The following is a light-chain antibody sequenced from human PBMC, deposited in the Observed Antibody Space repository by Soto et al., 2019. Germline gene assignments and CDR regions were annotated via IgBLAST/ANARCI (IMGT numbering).Light chain of an antibody. V-gene: IGKV3-20*01. CDR2: GAS. CDR1: QSVSNNY. J-gene: IGKJ2*01. CDR3: QQYGRSPRT. Sequence: EIVLTQSPGTLSLSPGERAALSCRASQSVSNNYLAWYQQKTGQAPRLLIYGASSRATGIPDRFSGSGSGTDFTITISRLEPEDFAVYYCQQYGRSPRTFGKGTKLEIK.